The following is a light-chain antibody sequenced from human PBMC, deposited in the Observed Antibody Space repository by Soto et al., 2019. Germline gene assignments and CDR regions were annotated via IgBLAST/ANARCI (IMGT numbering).Light chain of an antibody. J-gene: IGLJ3*02. CDR1: SSNIGAGYD. V-gene: IGLV1-40*01. Sequence: QSVLTQPPSVSGAPGQRVTISCTGSSSNIGAGYDVHWYQQLPGTAPKLLIYGNNNRPSGVPDRFSGSKSGTSASLAITGLQAEDDSDYYCHSYVRGLSARVFGGGTKLTVL. CDR2: GNN. CDR3: HSYVRGLSARV.